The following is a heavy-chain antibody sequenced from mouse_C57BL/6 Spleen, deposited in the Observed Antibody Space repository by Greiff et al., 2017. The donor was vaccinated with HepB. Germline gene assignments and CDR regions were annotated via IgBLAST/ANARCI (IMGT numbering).Heavy chain of an antibody. D-gene: IGHD1-1*01. CDR2: IYPGDGDT. CDR3: ARDGVVAHWYFDV. CDR1: GYAFSSSW. V-gene: IGHV1-82*01. Sequence: VQLQQSGPELVKPGASVKISCKASGYAFSSSWMNWVKQRPGKGLEWIGRIYPGDGDTNYNGKFKGKATLTADKSSSTAYMQLSSLTSEDSAVYCGARDGVVAHWYFDVWGTGTTVTVAS. J-gene: IGHJ1*03.